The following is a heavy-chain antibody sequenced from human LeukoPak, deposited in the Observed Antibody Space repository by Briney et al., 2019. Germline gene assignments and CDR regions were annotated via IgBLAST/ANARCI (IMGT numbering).Heavy chain of an antibody. V-gene: IGHV4-34*01. CDR2: INHSGST. Sequence: SETLSLTCAVYGGSFSGYYWSWIRQPPGKGLEWIGEINHSGSTNYHPSLKSRVTISVDTSKNQFSLKLSSVTAADTAVYYCASQRRVRGVGIQGGPAHPLPNNNYYYYYMDVWGKGTTVTVSS. D-gene: IGHD3-10*01. CDR3: ASQRRVRGVGIQGGPAHPLPNNNYYYYYMDV. J-gene: IGHJ6*03. CDR1: GGSFSGYY.